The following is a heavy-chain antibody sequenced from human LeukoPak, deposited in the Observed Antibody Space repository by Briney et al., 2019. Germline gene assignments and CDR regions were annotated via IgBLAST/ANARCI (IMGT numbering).Heavy chain of an antibody. D-gene: IGHD4-23*01. CDR3: ARATVVSVAFDI. CDR2: IRYDGSNK. J-gene: IGHJ3*02. Sequence: GGSLRLSCTTSGFTFSSYGMHWARQAPGKGLEWVTFIRYDGSNKYYADSVKGRFTISRDNAKNSLYLQMNSLRAEDTAVYYCARATVVSVAFDIWGQGTMVTVSS. V-gene: IGHV3-30*02. CDR1: GFTFSSYG.